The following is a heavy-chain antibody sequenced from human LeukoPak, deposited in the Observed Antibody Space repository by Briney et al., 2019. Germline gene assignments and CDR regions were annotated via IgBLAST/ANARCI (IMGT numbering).Heavy chain of an antibody. D-gene: IGHD7-27*01. CDR2: INHSGGT. Sequence: SETLSLTCAVYGWSFSGYVWSWIRQPPGKGLEWIGEINHSGGTNYNASLKSRVTISVDTSKNQFSLTMTSVTAADTAVYYCARAPSGEVESEARGEYLDYWGQGTLVTVSS. V-gene: IGHV4-34*01. CDR3: ARAPSGEVESEARGEYLDY. CDR1: GWSFSGYV. J-gene: IGHJ4*02.